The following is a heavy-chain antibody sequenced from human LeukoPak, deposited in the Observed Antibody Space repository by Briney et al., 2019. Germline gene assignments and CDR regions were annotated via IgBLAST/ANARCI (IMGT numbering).Heavy chain of an antibody. CDR2: IKSKTDGGTT. CDR1: GFTFSNAW. V-gene: IGHV3-15*01. CDR3: ASAFYGGNPDAGY. Sequence: GGSLRLSCAASGFTFSNAWISWVRQAPGKGLEWVGRIKSKTDGGTTDYAAPVKGRFTISRDDSKNTLYLQMNSLKTEDTAVYYCASAFYGGNPDAGYWGQGTLVTVSS. D-gene: IGHD4-23*01. J-gene: IGHJ4*02.